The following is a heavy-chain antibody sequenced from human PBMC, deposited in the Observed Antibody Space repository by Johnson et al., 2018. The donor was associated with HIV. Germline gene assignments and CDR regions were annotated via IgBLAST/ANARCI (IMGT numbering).Heavy chain of an antibody. V-gene: IGHV3-11*04. CDR3: ARVRYSSGWPIYAFDI. J-gene: IGHJ3*02. CDR1: GFTFSDYY. CDR2: ISTSGGGI. Sequence: QVQLVESGGDVVRPGGSLRHSCAASGFTFSDYYMTWIRQAPGKGLEWVSHISTSGGGIYYEDSVKGRFTISRDNARNSLYLQMNSLRAEDTAVYYCARVRYSSGWPIYAFDIWGQGTVVIVSS. D-gene: IGHD6-19*01.